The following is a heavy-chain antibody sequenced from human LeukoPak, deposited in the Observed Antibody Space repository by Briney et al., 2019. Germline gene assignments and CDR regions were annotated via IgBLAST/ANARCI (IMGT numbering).Heavy chain of an antibody. CDR2: IYYSGST. CDR1: GGSISSRSYY. D-gene: IGHD6-19*01. V-gene: IGHV4-39*01. CDR3: ARHQNQWLAIYYFDY. Sequence: PSETLSLTCTVSGGSISSRSYYWGWIRQPPGKGLEWIGSIYYSGSTYYNPSLKSRVTISVDTSKNQFSLKLSSVTAADTAVYYCARHQNQWLAIYYFDYWGQGTLVTVSS. J-gene: IGHJ4*02.